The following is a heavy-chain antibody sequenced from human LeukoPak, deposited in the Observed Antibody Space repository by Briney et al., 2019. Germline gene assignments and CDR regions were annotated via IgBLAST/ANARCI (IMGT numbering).Heavy chain of an antibody. J-gene: IGHJ4*02. CDR1: GYTFINYG. CDR3: LRTTMTTKTFDY. D-gene: IGHD4-17*01. CDR2: ISAYNGNT. Sequence: ASVNDSCKASGYTFINYGINWVRQAPGQGLEWMGWISAYNGNTDYAQKLQGRVTMTTDTSTSTAYMELRELTSDDTAVYYCLRTTMTTKTFDYWGQGTLVTVSS. V-gene: IGHV1-18*01.